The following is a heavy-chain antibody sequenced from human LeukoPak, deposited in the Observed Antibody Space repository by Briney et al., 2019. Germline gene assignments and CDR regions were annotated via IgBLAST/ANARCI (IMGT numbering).Heavy chain of an antibody. V-gene: IGHV1-18*01. CDR1: GYTFTSYD. J-gene: IGHJ4*02. Sequence: GASVKVSCKASGYTFTSYDINWVRQATGQGLEWMGWVNVGNGKTEYSKNFPDRFTISTDTSATSSYLDVRSLRSEDTAVYYCARGAYCSGGNCYSGRIGFWGQGTLVTVSS. CDR3: ARGAYCSGGNCYSGRIGF. CDR2: VNVGNGKT. D-gene: IGHD2-15*01.